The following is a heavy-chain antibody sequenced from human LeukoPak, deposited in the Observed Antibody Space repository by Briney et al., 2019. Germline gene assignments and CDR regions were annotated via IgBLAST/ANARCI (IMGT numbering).Heavy chain of an antibody. D-gene: IGHD3-9*01. Sequence: PGGSLRLSCAASVFTFSNAWMSWVRQAPGKGLEWVGRIKSKTDGGTTDYAAPVKGRFTISRDDSKNTLYLQMNSLKTEDTAVYYCTSKLRYFDWFTASGAFDIWGQGTMVTVSS. V-gene: IGHV3-15*05. CDR3: TSKLRYFDWFTASGAFDI. CDR1: VFTFSNAW. CDR2: IKSKTDGGTT. J-gene: IGHJ3*02.